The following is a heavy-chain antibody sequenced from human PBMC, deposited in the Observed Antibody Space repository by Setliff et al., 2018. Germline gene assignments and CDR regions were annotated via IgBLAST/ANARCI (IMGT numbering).Heavy chain of an antibody. CDR3: TVYNTGSSKDHY. CDR2: IYYSGST. J-gene: IGHJ4*02. CDR1: GFSFSDYY. Sequence: PGGSLRLSCAASGFSFSDYYMMWIRQAPGKGLEWIGSIYYSGSTNYNPSLKSRVTISVDTSKNQFSLKLSSVTAADTALYYCTVYNTGSSKDHYWGQGTPVTVSS. D-gene: IGHD2-8*02. V-gene: IGHV4-59*03.